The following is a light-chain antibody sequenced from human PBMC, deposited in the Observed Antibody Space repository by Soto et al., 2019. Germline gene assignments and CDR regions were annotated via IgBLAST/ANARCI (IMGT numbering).Light chain of an antibody. J-gene: IGKJ1*01. CDR2: GAS. Sequence: EMVVTQSPATLSVSPGERATLSCRASQSISRKLVWYQQKPGQAPRLLIYGASTRATGIPARFTGSGSGTEFTLTISILQSEDSAVYYCQQHSNWPWTFGQGTKVEIK. V-gene: IGKV3-15*01. CDR1: QSISRK. CDR3: QQHSNWPWT.